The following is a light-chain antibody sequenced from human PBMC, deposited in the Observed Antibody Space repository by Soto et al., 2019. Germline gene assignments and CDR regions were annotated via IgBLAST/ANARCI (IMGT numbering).Light chain of an antibody. CDR1: QSVLYSSNNKNY. CDR3: QQYYSAPT. J-gene: IGKJ2*01. CDR2: WAS. Sequence: DIVMTQSPDSLAVSLGERATINCKSSQSVLYSSNNKNYLAWYQQKPGQPPKLLIYWASTRESGVPDRFSGSGYGTDFTLTISSLQAEDVAVYYCQQYYSAPTFGQGTKLKIK. V-gene: IGKV4-1*01.